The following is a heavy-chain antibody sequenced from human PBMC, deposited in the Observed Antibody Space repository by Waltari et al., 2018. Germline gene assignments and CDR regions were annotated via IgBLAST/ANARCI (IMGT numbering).Heavy chain of an antibody. D-gene: IGHD6-19*01. CDR1: GFSFSTYG. Sequence: QVQLVESGGVVVQPGRSLRLSCAASGFSFSTYGIHWVRQAPGKGLEWVALIWNDGSNKYYADSVKGRFTISRDNSKNTLYLQMNSLTTEDTAIYYCAKAGRAVAGTWVDYFDSWGQGTQVTISS. CDR2: IWNDGSNK. CDR3: AKAGRAVAGTWVDYFDS. J-gene: IGHJ4*02. V-gene: IGHV3-30*18.